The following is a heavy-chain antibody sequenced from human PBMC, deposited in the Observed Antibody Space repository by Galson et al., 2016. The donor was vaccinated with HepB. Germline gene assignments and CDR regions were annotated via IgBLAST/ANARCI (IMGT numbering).Heavy chain of an antibody. V-gene: IGHV3-74*01. D-gene: IGHD1-1*01. Sequence: SLRLSCAASGFTFSSYWMHWVRQAPGKGLVWVSRINGDGSSTTYADSVKGRFTISRDNAKNTLYLQMNSLRAGDTAVHYCAVGNDPLDYWGQGTLVTVPS. CDR2: INGDGSST. CDR3: AVGNDPLDY. J-gene: IGHJ4*02. CDR1: GFTFSSYW.